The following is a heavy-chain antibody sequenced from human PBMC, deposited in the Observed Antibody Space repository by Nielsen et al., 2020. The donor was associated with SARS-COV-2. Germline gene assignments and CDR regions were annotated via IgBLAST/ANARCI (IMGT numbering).Heavy chain of an antibody. CDR1: GFTFRSYG. CDR2: ISSDGST. V-gene: IGHV3-48*03. Sequence: GGSLRLSCAASGFTFRSYGLNWVRQAPGKGLEWISYISSDGSTSYADSVKGRFTISRDNPRNSLYLYMDSLRAEDMAAYYCAREVIRHFDNWGQGVLVTVSS. CDR3: AREVIRHFDN. J-gene: IGHJ4*02.